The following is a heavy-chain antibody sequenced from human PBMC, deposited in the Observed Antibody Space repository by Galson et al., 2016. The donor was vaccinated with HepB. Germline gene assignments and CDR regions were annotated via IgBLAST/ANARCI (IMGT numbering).Heavy chain of an antibody. V-gene: IGHV3-13*01. J-gene: IGHJ3*01. CDR3: TRPYYTTSGYYSVMAFDV. CDR1: GFTFSRYD. CDR2: IGTGDDT. Sequence: SLRLSCAASGFTFSRYDMHWVRQVMGKGLEWVSGIGTGDDTYYRDSVKGRFTISREDAKNSLYLQMNNLRADDTAVYYCTRPYYTTSGYYSVMAFDVWGQGTMVTVSS. D-gene: IGHD3-22*01.